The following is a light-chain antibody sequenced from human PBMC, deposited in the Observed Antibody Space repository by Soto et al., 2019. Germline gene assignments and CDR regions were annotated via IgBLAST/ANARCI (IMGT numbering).Light chain of an antibody. V-gene: IGKV1-27*01. CDR1: QDISHF. CDR2: AAT. CDR3: QQYNPVHRP. J-gene: IGKJ1*01. Sequence: DIQITQSPSSLSASVGDRVTITCRATQDISHFLAGYQQKPGKLPKLLIYAATIWRSGAPPRFSGSGAGTDFTLTINSLQPEDVATYFCQQYNPVHRPFGQGPMVEI.